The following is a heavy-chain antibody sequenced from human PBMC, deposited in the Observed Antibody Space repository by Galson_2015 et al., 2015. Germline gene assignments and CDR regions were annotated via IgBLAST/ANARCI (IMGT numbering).Heavy chain of an antibody. D-gene: IGHD2-2*01. CDR3: ARDYCSSTSCLPYYYYGMDV. CDR2: INSDGSTT. Sequence: SLRLSCAASGFTFSTYWKHWVRQAPGKGLVWVSRINSDGSTTSYADSVKGRFTISRDNAKNTLYLQMNSLRAEDTAVYYCARDYCSSTSCLPYYYYGMDVWGQGTTVTVSS. J-gene: IGHJ6*02. V-gene: IGHV3-74*01. CDR1: GFTFSTYW.